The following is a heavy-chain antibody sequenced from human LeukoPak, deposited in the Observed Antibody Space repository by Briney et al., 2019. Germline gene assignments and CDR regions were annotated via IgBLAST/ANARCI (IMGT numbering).Heavy chain of an antibody. CDR1: GFTFINYG. Sequence: PGRSLRLSCAASGFTFINYGLHWVRQAPGKGLEWVATISYDGNNKYYPDSVKGRFTISRDNSKNTLYAQMNSLRAEDTAVYYCARDRDSSGYYAIDYWGQGTLVTVSS. V-gene: IGHV3-30*04. D-gene: IGHD3-22*01. CDR2: ISYDGNNK. CDR3: ARDRDSSGYYAIDY. J-gene: IGHJ4*02.